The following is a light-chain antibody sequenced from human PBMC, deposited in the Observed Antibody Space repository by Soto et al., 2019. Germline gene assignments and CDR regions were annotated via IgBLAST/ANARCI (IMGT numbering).Light chain of an antibody. V-gene: IGKV3-20*01. Sequence: EIVLTQSPGTLSLSPGERATLSCRASQSVSSSYLAWYQQKPGQAPRLLIYGASSRATGIPDRFSGSGSGTDFTLTISRLEPEDFAVHYCQQYGSSSWTFGQGTKVDI. CDR3: QQYGSSSWT. J-gene: IGKJ1*01. CDR1: QSVSSSY. CDR2: GAS.